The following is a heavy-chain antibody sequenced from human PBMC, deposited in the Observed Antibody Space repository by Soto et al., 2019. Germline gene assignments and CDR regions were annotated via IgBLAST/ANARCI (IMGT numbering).Heavy chain of an antibody. J-gene: IGHJ4*02. D-gene: IGHD3-3*01. CDR3: ARVRSSVSGYKYYFDY. Sequence: ASVKVSCKASGYTFTSYYMHWVRQAPGQGLEWMGIINPSGGSTSYAQKFQGRVTMTRDTSTSTVYMELSSLRSEDTAVYYCARVRSSVSGYKYYFDYWGQGTLVTVSS. CDR1: GYTFTSYY. CDR2: INPSGGST. V-gene: IGHV1-46*01.